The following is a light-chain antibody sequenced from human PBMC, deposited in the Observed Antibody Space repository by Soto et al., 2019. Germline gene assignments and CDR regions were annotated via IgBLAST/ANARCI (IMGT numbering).Light chain of an antibody. CDR3: QQRNDWPPWT. J-gene: IGKJ1*01. Sequence: EIVLTQSTATLSLSPGERATLSCRASQSVDNYLAWYQQKPGQAPRLLIYEASSRATGIPARFSGSGSGTDFTLTISSLEPEDFAVYYCQQRNDWPPWTFGQGTKVDIK. CDR1: QSVDNY. CDR2: EAS. V-gene: IGKV3-11*01.